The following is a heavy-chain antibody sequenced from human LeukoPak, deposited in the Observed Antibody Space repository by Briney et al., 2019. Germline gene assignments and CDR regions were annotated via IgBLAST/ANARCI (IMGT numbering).Heavy chain of an antibody. CDR2: INAGYGNT. CDR1: GGTFSSYT. D-gene: IGHD2-15*01. V-gene: IGHV1-3*01. Sequence: ASVKVSCKASGGTFSSYTINWVRQAPGQGLEWMGWINAGYGNTKSSQKFQGRVTISRDTSASTAYMELSSLRSEDTAVYFCARVGSCSGGGCSPFDYWGQGTLVTVSS. J-gene: IGHJ4*02. CDR3: ARVGSCSGGGCSPFDY.